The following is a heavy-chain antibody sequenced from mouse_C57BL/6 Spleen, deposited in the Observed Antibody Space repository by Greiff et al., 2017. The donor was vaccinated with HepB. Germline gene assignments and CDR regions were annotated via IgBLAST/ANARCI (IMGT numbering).Heavy chain of an antibody. CDR3: ASYSNPYWYFDV. J-gene: IGHJ1*03. V-gene: IGHV2-2*01. CDR1: GFSLTSYG. Sequence: QVQLKESGPGLVQPSQCLSITCTVSGFSLTSYGVHWVRQSPGKGLEWLGVIWSGGSTDYNAAFISRLSISKDNSKSQVFFKMNSLQADDAAIYYCASYSNPYWYFDVWGTGTTVTVSS. D-gene: IGHD2-5*01. CDR2: IWSGGST.